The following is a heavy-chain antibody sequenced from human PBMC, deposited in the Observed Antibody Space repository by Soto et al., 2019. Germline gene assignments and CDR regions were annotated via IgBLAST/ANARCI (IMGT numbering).Heavy chain of an antibody. CDR2: IYSGGST. D-gene: IGHD5-12*01. CDR3: ARGSSGYGYDAFDM. J-gene: IGHJ3*02. V-gene: IGHV3-53*04. Sequence: GGSLRLSCAASGFTVSSNYTSWVRQAPGKGLEWVSVIYSGGSTYYADSVKGRFAISRHTSKNTVDLRMNSLRAEDTAVYYCARGSSGYGYDAFDMWGQGTVVTVSS. CDR1: GFTVSSNY.